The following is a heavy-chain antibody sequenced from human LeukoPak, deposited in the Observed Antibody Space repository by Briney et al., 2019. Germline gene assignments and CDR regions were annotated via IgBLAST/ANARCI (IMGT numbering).Heavy chain of an antibody. D-gene: IGHD5-18*01. Sequence: ASVKVSCKASGYTFTSYYMHWVRQAPGQGLEWMGIINPSGGSTSYAQKFQGRVTITTDESTSTAYMELSSLRSEDTAVYYCARGGYSYGSTYYYYYYYMDVWGKGTTVIVSS. V-gene: IGHV1-46*01. CDR2: INPSGGST. J-gene: IGHJ6*03. CDR1: GYTFTSYY. CDR3: ARGGYSYGSTYYYYYYYMDV.